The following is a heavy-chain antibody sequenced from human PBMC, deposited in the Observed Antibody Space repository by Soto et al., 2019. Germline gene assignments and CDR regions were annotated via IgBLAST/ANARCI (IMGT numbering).Heavy chain of an antibody. CDR3: ARGQLVWYGDLTPYHRDMDV. CDR2: ISHDGGT. J-gene: IGHJ6*02. D-gene: IGHD3-10*01. Sequence: QVQLQQWGAGLLRPSETLSLTCACYGGPFDDFYWSWVRQSPGKGLERVGEISHDGGTNYSPSLASRVSISVDTSKYQFSLHLGSVAAAYTGLYYCARGQLVWYGDLTPYHRDMDVWGQGTTVTVSS. V-gene: IGHV4-34*02. CDR1: GGPFDDFY.